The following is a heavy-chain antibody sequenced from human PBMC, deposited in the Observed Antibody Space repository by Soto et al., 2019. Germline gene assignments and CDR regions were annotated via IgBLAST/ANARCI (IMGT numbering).Heavy chain of an antibody. D-gene: IGHD4-17*01. J-gene: IGHJ4*02. Sequence: PGGSLRLSCAASGFTFSSYSMNWVRPAPGKGLEWVSYISSSSSTIYYADSVKGRFTISRDNAKNSLYLQMNSLRAEDTAVYYCARELYGDYSYFDYWGQGTLVTVSS. CDR1: GFTFSSYS. CDR3: ARELYGDYSYFDY. CDR2: ISSSSSTI. V-gene: IGHV3-48*01.